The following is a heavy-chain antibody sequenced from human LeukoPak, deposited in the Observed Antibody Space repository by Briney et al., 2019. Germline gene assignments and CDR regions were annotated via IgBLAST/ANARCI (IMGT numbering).Heavy chain of an antibody. D-gene: IGHD3-10*01. CDR1: GYTFTGYY. Sequence: ASVKVSCKASGYTFTGYYMHWVRQAPGQGLEWMGWINPNSGGTNYAQKFQGRVTMTRNTSISTAYMELSSLRSEDTAVYYCASRARYGSGTLWDFDYWGQGTLVTVSS. CDR3: ASRARYGSGTLWDFDY. CDR2: INPNSGGT. J-gene: IGHJ4*02. V-gene: IGHV1-2*02.